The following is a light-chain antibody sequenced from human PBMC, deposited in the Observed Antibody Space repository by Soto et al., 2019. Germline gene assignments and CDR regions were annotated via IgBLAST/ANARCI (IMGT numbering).Light chain of an antibody. CDR3: QKYGSSPLN. Sequence: EILLTHSPCTLSLSPGERGTLSFMASQSVNSNYLAWYQQKPGQAPRLLIYGASDRATGTPDRFSGSGFGTQFTLTISGLEPEDFAVYFCQKYGSSPLNFGGGTKVDIK. CDR2: GAS. CDR1: QSVNSNY. J-gene: IGKJ4*01. V-gene: IGKV3-20*01.